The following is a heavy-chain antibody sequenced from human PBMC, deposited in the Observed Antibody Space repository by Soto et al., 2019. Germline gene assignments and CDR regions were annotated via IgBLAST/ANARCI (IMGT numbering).Heavy chain of an antibody. Sequence: SETLSLTCTVSGGSISSGVYYWSWIRQHPGKGLEWIGYIYYSGSTYYNPSLKSRVTISVDTSKNQFSLKLSSVTAADTAVYYCARDLSYGPGNAFDIWGQGTMVTVS. V-gene: IGHV4-31*03. J-gene: IGHJ3*02. CDR3: ARDLSYGPGNAFDI. D-gene: IGHD3-10*01. CDR1: GGSISSGVYY. CDR2: IYYSGST.